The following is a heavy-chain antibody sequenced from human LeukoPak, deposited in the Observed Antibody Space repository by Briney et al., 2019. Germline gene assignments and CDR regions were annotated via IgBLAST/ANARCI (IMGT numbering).Heavy chain of an antibody. CDR1: GFTFSSYD. Sequence: GGSLRLSCAASGFTFSSYDMHWVRQAPGRGLEWVSAIGLAGDTYYPDSVEGRFTISRENAKNSMHLQMNSLKDGDTAVYYCIRGGIQVSGIDAFDIWGQGTVVTVSS. J-gene: IGHJ3*02. V-gene: IGHV3-13*01. CDR2: IGLAGDT. CDR3: IRGGIQVSGIDAFDI. D-gene: IGHD5/OR15-5a*01.